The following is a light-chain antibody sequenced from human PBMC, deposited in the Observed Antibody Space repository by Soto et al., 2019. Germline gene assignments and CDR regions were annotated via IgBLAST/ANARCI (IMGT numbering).Light chain of an antibody. CDR3: SSSTSSNTLV. CDR1: STDFVGYNR. J-gene: IGLJ3*02. CDR2: AVS. V-gene: IGLV2-18*02. Sequence: QSVLTQPPSVSGSPGQSVTISCTGTSTDFVGYNRVSWYQQPPGTAPKLMIYAVSNRPSGTSDRFSGSKSGNTASLTISGLQADDEADYYCSSSTSSNTLVFGGGTKVTVL.